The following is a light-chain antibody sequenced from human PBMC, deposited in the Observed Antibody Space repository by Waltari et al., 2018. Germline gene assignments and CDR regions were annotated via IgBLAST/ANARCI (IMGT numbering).Light chain of an antibody. J-gene: IGLJ3*02. CDR3: NSRDSSGNHWV. Sequence: SSELTQDPAVSVALGQTVRITCQGDSLRSYYASWYQQKPGQAPVFVIYGKTNRPSGIPDRFAGSSAGNTASLTITGAQAEDEADYYCNSRDSSGNHWVFGGGTKLTVL. CDR1: SLRSYY. CDR2: GKT. V-gene: IGLV3-19*01.